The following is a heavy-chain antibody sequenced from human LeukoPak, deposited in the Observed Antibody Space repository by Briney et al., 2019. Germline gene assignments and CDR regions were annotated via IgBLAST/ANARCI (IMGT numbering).Heavy chain of an antibody. J-gene: IGHJ4*02. CDR2: SNHSGST. CDR1: GGSFSGYY. V-gene: IGHV4-34*01. CDR3: ARGGIGRGYYLRPFDY. D-gene: IGHD3-22*01. Sequence: SETLSLTCAVYGGSFSGYYWTWIRQPPGKGLEWIGESNHSGSTNYNPSLKSRVTISVDTSKNQFSLKLSSVTAADTAVYYCARGGIGRGYYLRPFDYWGQGTLVTVSS.